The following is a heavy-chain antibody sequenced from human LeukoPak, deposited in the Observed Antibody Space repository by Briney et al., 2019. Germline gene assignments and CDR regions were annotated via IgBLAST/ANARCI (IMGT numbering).Heavy chain of an antibody. J-gene: IGHJ6*02. V-gene: IGHV4-34*01. D-gene: IGHD4-17*01. Sequence: SETLSLTCAVYGGSFSGYYWSWIRQPPGKGLDWIGEINHSGSTNYNPSIKSRVTISVDTSKNQFSLKLSSVTAADTAVYYCARLRAYYYYYYGMDVRGQGTTVTVSS. CDR1: GGSFSGYY. CDR2: INHSGST. CDR3: ARLRAYYYYYYGMDV.